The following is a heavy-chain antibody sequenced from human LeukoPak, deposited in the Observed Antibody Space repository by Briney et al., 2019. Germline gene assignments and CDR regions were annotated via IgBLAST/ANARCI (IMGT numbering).Heavy chain of an antibody. CDR2: IFYTGNT. J-gene: IGHJ5*02. CDR3: ARGLVVGAGRLDP. V-gene: IGHV4-59*01. CDR1: GGSMTNYY. Sequence: KPSETLSLTCTVSGGSMTNYYWSWIRHTPGKGLEWIGYIFYTGNTNYSPSLKSRLTISVDTSKNQFSLNLSSVTTADTGVYFCARGLVVGAGRLDPWGQGTLPIVSS. D-gene: IGHD3-22*01.